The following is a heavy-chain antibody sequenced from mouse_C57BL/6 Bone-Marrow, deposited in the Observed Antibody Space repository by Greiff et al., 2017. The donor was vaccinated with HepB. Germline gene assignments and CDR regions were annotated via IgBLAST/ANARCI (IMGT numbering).Heavy chain of an antibody. CDR1: GYTFTSYW. V-gene: IGHV1-5*01. D-gene: IGHD3-2*02. J-gene: IGHJ2*01. CDR2: IYPGNSDT. CDR3: TRREWKEATFDY. Sequence: EVQLQQSGTVLARPGASVKMSCKTSGYTFTSYWMHWVKQRPGQGLEWIGAIYPGNSDTSYNQKFKGKAKLTAVTSASTAYMELSSLTNEDSAVYYCTRREWKEATFDYWGQGTTLTVSS.